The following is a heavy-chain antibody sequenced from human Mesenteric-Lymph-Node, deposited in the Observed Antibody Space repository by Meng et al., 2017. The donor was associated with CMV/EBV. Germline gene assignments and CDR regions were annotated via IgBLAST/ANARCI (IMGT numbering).Heavy chain of an antibody. V-gene: IGHV1-8*02. D-gene: IGHD3-3*01. J-gene: IGHJ5*02. CDR1: GYTFTGYY. Sequence: ASVKVSCKASGYTFTGYYMHWVRQAPGQGLEWMGWINPNSGNTGYAQKFQGRVTMTRNTSISTAYMELSSLRSEDTAVYYCARGTSRRITIFGVVRYNWFDPWGQGTLVTVSS. CDR2: INPNSGNT. CDR3: ARGTSRRITIFGVVRYNWFDP.